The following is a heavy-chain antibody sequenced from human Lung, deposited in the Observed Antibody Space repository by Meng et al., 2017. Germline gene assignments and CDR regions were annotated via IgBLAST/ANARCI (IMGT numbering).Heavy chain of an antibody. J-gene: IGHJ5*02. CDR1: GFTFTAFS. CDR3: AKEAAMAS. D-gene: IGHD5-18*01. CDR2: ISSTGDST. V-gene: IGHV3-23*04. Sequence: EVRLVGLGGGLVQPGGSLRLSCAASGFTFTAFSMSWVRQAPGKGLEWVSTISSTGDSTFYPDSVKGRFIVSRDNSKNTLYLQMNSLRAEDTAIYYCAKEAAMASWGQGSLVTVSS.